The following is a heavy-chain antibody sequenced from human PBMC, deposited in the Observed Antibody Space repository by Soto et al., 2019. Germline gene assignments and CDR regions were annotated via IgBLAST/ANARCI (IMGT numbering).Heavy chain of an antibody. V-gene: IGHV5-51*01. CDR3: ARLPRDCNKTSCYYADH. J-gene: IGHJ4*02. CDR2: MYPGDSDT. CDR1: GYDFNTKC. Sequence: PGESLKISCRGSGYDFNTKCFGWVRQLPGRGLEWVGIMYPGDSDTRYNPSLQGHVTLSADVTVSTAFLQWRSLETSDTGMYFCARLPRDCNKTSCYYADHWGQGTQVTVSS. D-gene: IGHD3-3*01.